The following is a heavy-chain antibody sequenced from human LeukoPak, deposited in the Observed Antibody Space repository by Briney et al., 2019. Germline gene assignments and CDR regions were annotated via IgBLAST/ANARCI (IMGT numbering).Heavy chain of an antibody. J-gene: IGHJ6*02. V-gene: IGHV3-21*01. CDR3: AIGDNVRAYYYGVDV. D-gene: IGHD1-1*01. CDR1: GFTFSSYS. CDR2: ISSSSTYI. Sequence: GGSLRLSCAASGFTFSSYSMNWVRQAPGKGLEWVSSISSSSTYIYYADSVKGRFTISRDNAKNSLYLQMNSLRAEDTSVYYCAIGDNVRAYYYGVDVWGQGTTVTVSS.